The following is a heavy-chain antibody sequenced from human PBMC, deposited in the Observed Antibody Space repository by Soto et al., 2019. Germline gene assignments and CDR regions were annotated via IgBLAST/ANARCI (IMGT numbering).Heavy chain of an antibody. Sequence: PSETLYLTCTVSDAPFTDVSLFWGWIRQSPGKGVEWIASTYIGGMTYYNPPLRSRVTISVDTSKSQFSLRLNSVTAADTAVYYCATAPATFSPAGYCVNWFDPWGHGTLVTVSS. J-gene: IGHJ5*02. V-gene: IGHV4-39*01. CDR3: ATAPATFSPAGYCVNWFDP. CDR1: DAPFTDVSLF. D-gene: IGHD3-9*01. CDR2: TYIGGMT.